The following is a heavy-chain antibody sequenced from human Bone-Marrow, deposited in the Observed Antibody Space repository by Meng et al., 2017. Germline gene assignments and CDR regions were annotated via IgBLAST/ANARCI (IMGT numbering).Heavy chain of an antibody. CDR3: ARDSGEGVGY. V-gene: IGHV4-34*01. J-gene: IGHJ4*02. Sequence: QVQLQQWGAGLLKPSETLSLTCAVYGGSFSDYYWSWIRQPPGKGLEWIGEINHSGSTNYNPSLKSRVSISVDTSKNQFSLRLSSVTAADTAVYYCARDSGEGVGYWGQGTLVTVSS. CDR2: INHSGST. CDR1: GGSFSDYY. D-gene: IGHD2-21*01.